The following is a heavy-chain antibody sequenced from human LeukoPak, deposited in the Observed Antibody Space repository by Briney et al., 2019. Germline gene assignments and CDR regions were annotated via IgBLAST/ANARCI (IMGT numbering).Heavy chain of an antibody. CDR1: GFTVSSNY. CDR3: ARGHSSGWPFDY. J-gene: IGHJ4*02. Sequence: GGSLRLSCAASGFTVSSNYMSWVRQAPGKGLEWVSVIYSGGSTYYVDSVKGRFTISRDNSKNTLYLQMNSLRAEDTAVYYCARGHSSGWPFDYWGQGTLVTVSS. D-gene: IGHD6-19*01. CDR2: IYSGGST. V-gene: IGHV3-66*01.